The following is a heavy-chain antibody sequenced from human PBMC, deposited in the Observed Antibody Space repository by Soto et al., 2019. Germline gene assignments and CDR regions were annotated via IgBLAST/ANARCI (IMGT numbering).Heavy chain of an antibody. J-gene: IGHJ6*02. CDR2: INLDGSEK. V-gene: IGHV3-7*05. Sequence: EVQLVESGGGLVQPGGSLRLSCAASGFTFRTYWLRWVRQVPGKGLEWVANINLDGSEKNYVDSVKGRFTISRDNARNSLYLQMSSLRADDTALYYCARDGSTSWYSYDYHGMDVWGQGTTVTVSS. CDR1: GFTFRTYW. D-gene: IGHD5-18*01. CDR3: ARDGSTSWYSYDYHGMDV.